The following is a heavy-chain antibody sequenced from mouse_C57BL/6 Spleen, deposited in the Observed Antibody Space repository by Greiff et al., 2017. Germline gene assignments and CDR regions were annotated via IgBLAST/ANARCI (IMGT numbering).Heavy chain of an antibody. D-gene: IGHD2-5*01. J-gene: IGHJ4*01. CDR2: ISSGSSTI. Sequence: EVKLEESGGGLVKPGGSLKLSCAASGFTFSDYGMHWVRQAPEKGLEWVAYISSGSSTIYYADTVKGRFTISRDNAKNTLFLKMTSLRSEDTAMYYCARRGYYSNYNGGYAMDYWGQGTSVTVSS. CDR3: ARRGYYSNYNGGYAMDY. V-gene: IGHV5-17*01. CDR1: GFTFSDYG.